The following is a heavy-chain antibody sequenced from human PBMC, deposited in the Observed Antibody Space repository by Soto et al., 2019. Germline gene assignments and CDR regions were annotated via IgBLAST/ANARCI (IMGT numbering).Heavy chain of an antibody. D-gene: IGHD2-21*02. V-gene: IGHV3-7*01. Sequence: VQLVESGGDLVQPGGSLRLSCIASGITLSRDWMTWVRQAPGKGLEWVASINPDGSDKYYLDSVKGRFTISRDNTKNSLYLQTNSLRVEDTAIYYCAKLLNGVTALDYWGQGTLVTVSS. CDR3: AKLLNGVTALDY. CDR2: INPDGSDK. CDR1: GITLSRDW. J-gene: IGHJ4*02.